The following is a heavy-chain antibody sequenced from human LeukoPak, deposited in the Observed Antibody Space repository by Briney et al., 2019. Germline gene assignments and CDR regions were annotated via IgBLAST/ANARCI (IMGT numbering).Heavy chain of an antibody. J-gene: IGHJ4*02. D-gene: IGHD6-13*01. CDR3: AKDNGGILGWD. Sequence: GRSLRLSCAASGFTFSSYGMHWVRQAPGKGLEWVAVIWYDGSNKYYADSVKGRFTISRDNSKNTLYPQMNSLRAEDTAVYYCAKDNGGILGWDWGQGTLVTVSS. V-gene: IGHV3-33*06. CDR2: IWYDGSNK. CDR1: GFTFSSYG.